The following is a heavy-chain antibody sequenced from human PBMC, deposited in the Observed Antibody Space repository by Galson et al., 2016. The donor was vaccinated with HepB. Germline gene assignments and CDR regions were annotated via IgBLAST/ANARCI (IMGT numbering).Heavy chain of an antibody. CDR1: GFTFGSYW. J-gene: IGHJ4*02. CDR3: VRGVFDS. V-gene: IGHV3-74*01. Sequence: SLRLSCAASGFTFGSYWMHWVRQAPGKGLEWVSRTNNDGTSTTYADSVKGRFTISRDNAKNSVYLQMNSLTAEDTAFHYCVRGVFDSWGQGTLVTVSS. CDR2: TNNDGTST.